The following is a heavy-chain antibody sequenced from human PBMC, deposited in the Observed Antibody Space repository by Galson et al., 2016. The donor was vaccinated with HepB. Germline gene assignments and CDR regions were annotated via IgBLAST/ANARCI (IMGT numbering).Heavy chain of an antibody. Sequence: SLTCTVSGGSIYDDTYYWSWVRQPPGKGLEWIGYIYSSGITYYNPSLKSPTSISMDRSKNQFSLRVTSVSAADTAVYYCARGPPEGCTGGTCYLGAFDIWGQGTMISVSS. V-gene: IGHV4-30-4*01. D-gene: IGHD2-15*01. J-gene: IGHJ3*02. CDR3: ARGPPEGCTGGTCYLGAFDI. CDR1: GGSIYDDTYY. CDR2: IYSSGIT.